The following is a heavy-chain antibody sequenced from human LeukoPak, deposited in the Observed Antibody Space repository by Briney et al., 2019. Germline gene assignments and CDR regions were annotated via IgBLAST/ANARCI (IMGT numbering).Heavy chain of an antibody. Sequence: PSETLSLTCTVPGGSISSSSYYWGWIRQPPGKGLEWIGSIYHSGSTYYNPSLKSRVTISVDTSKNQFSLKLSSVTAADTAVYYCARPPRYYDFWSGEYAFDIWGQGTMVTVSS. CDR2: IYHSGST. CDR3: ARPPRYYDFWSGEYAFDI. D-gene: IGHD3-3*01. J-gene: IGHJ3*02. V-gene: IGHV4-39*07. CDR1: GGSISSSSYY.